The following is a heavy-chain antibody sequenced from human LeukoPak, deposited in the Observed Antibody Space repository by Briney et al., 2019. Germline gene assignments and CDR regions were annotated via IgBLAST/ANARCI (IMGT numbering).Heavy chain of an antibody. CDR1: GYTFTGYY. CDR2: INPNSGGT. J-gene: IGHJ5*02. CDR3: ASEVGADNWFDP. D-gene: IGHD1-26*01. Sequence: ASVKVSCKASGYTFTGYYMHWVRRAPGQGLEWMGWINPNSGGTNYAQKFQGRVTMTRDTSISTAYMELSRLRSDDTAVYYCASEVGADNWFDPWGQGTLVTVSS. V-gene: IGHV1-2*02.